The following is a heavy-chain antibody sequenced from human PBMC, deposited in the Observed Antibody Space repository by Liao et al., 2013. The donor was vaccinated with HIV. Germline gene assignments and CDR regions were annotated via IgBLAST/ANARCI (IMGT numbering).Heavy chain of an antibody. V-gene: IGHV4-34*01. D-gene: IGHD6-6*01. J-gene: IGHJ4*01. CDR3: ARGPPYSSSSGNY. Sequence: QVLLQQWGAGLLKPSETLSLTCDVSGGSFSGSFWTWIRQAPGKGLEWIGEINHSGKTNYSPSLESRVTLSIDTSKHQVSLKVSSVTAADTAVYYCARGPPYSSSSGNYWGRGTLVTVSS. CDR1: GGSFSGSF. CDR2: INHSGKT.